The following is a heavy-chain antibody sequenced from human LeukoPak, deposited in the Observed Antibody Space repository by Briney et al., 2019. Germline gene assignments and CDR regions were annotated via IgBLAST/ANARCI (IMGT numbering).Heavy chain of an antibody. V-gene: IGHV1-2*06. CDR3: ARVGYYESSGYYEY. Sequence: ASVKVSCKASGYTLTDYYMHWVRQAPGQGLEWMGRINPNSGGTNYAQKFQGRVTMTRDTSISTVYMELSRLRSDDTAVYYCARVGYYESSGYYEYWGQGTLSPSP. CDR1: GYTLTDYY. CDR2: INPNSGGT. D-gene: IGHD3-22*01. J-gene: IGHJ4*02.